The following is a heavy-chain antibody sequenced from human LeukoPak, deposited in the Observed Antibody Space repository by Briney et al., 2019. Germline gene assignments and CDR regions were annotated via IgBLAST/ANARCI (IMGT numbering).Heavy chain of an antibody. V-gene: IGHV3-30*18. Sequence: GGSLRLSCAASGFTFSSYGMHWVRQAPGKGLEWVAVISHDGSNKYYADSVKGRFTISRDNSKNTLYLQMNSLRAEDTAVYYCAKDPANDHGDSYFDYWAREPWSPSPQ. CDR2: ISHDGSNK. J-gene: IGHJ4*02. CDR1: GFTFSSYG. CDR3: AKDPANDHGDSYFDY. D-gene: IGHD4-17*01.